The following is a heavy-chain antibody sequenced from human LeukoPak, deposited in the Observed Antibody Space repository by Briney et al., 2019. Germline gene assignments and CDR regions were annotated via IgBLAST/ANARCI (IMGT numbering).Heavy chain of an antibody. D-gene: IGHD3-10*01. CDR3: ARGSYDSGSFIFDY. CDR1: GFTFSGNG. J-gene: IGHJ4*02. CDR2: IQNDGSKQ. V-gene: IGHV3-30*02. Sequence: GGSLRLSCTTSGFTFSGNGMHWVRQAPDKGLEWVAFIQNDGSKQYYTDSVKGRFTISRDNAKNSLYLQMNSLRAEDTALYYCARGSYDSGSFIFDYWGQGTLVTVAS.